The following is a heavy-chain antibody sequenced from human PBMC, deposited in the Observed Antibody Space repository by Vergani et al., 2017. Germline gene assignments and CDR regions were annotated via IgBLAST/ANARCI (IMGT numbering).Heavy chain of an antibody. V-gene: IGHV4-39*01. D-gene: IGHD6-19*01. CDR1: GSSLKSSNYY. CDR3: ARHSTVEWLVKLGWIDP. Sequence: QLQLQESGPGLVKPSATLSLLCSVSGSSLKSSNYYWGWIRQPPGKGLEWIASIYYSGSTYYNPSLKSRVTISVDTSKNQFSLKLSSVTAADTAVYFCARHSTVEWLVKLGWIDPWGQGLLVTVSS. CDR2: IYYSGST. J-gene: IGHJ5*02.